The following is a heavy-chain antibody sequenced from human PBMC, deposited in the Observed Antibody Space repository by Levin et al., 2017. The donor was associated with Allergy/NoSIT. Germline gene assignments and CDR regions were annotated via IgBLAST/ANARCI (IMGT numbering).Heavy chain of an antibody. Sequence: PGGSLRLSCTGSGFTFGDYALSWFRQAPGKRLEWVGFIRGKAYDGATEYAASVKGRFTISRDDSKNIAYLEMSSLKAEDTAVYYCTKGMTTVTRRLFDSWGQGTLVTVSS. J-gene: IGHJ4*02. V-gene: IGHV3-49*03. CDR1: GFTFGDYA. D-gene: IGHD4-17*01. CDR3: TKGMTTVTRRLFDS. CDR2: IRGKAYDGAT.